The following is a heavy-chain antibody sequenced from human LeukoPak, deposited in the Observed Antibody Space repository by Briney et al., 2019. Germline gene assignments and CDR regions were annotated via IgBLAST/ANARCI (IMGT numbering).Heavy chain of an antibody. J-gene: IGHJ6*02. CDR2: ISAYNGNT. D-gene: IGHD2-15*01. V-gene: IGHV1-18*01. Sequence: ASVTVSCKASGYTFTSYGISWVRQAPGQGLEWMGWISAYNGNTNYAQKLQGRVTMTTDTSTSTAYMELRSLRSDDTAVYYCARDPGFVVVAATPIRLGYYYGMDVWGQGTTVTVSS. CDR1: GYTFTSYG. CDR3: ARDPGFVVVAATPIRLGYYYGMDV.